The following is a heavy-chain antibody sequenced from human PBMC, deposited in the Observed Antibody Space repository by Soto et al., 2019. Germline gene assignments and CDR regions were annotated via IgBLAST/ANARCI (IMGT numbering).Heavy chain of an antibody. CDR3: ARVVVVVVAAPHYYMDV. Sequence: SETLSLTCTVSGGSISSYYWSWIRQPPGKGLEWIGYIYYSGSTNYNSSLKSRVTISVDTSKNQFSLKLSSVTAADTAVYYCARVVVVVVAAPHYYMDVWGKGTTVTVSS. D-gene: IGHD2-15*01. CDR2: IYYSGST. J-gene: IGHJ6*03. V-gene: IGHV4-59*01. CDR1: GGSISSYY.